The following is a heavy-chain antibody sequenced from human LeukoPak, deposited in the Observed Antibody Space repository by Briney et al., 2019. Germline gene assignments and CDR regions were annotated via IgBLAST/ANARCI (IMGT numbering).Heavy chain of an antibody. CDR3: ARALGYCSSTSCFAWFDP. Sequence: GASVTVSCKASGYTFTVYYMHWVRQAPGQGLEWMGWINPNSGGTNYAQKFQGRVTMTRDTSISTAYMELSRLRSDDTAVYYCARALGYCSSTSCFAWFDPWGQGTLVTVSS. V-gene: IGHV1-2*02. J-gene: IGHJ5*02. CDR1: GYTFTVYY. CDR2: INPNSGGT. D-gene: IGHD2-2*01.